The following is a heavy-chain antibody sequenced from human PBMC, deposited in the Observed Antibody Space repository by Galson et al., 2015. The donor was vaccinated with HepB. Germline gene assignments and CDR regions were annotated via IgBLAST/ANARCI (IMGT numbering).Heavy chain of an antibody. CDR3: VKRAVAGIAGLL. Sequence: SLRLSCAASGFTFSSYSMNWVRQAPGKGLEWVSGITSGGGSTYYAHSVKGRFTISRDNSKNTLYLQMNSLRAEDTAVYYCVKRAVAGIAGLLWGQGTLVTVSS. CDR2: ITSGGGST. CDR1: GFTFSSYS. V-gene: IGHV3-23*01. D-gene: IGHD6-19*01. J-gene: IGHJ4*02.